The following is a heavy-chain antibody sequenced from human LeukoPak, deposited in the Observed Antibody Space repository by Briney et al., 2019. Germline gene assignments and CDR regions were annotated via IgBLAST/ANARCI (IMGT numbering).Heavy chain of an antibody. CDR2: ISSSSSYI. J-gene: IGHJ4*02. D-gene: IGHD5-18*01. Sequence: GGSLRLSCAASGFTFSSYSMNWVRQAPGKGLEWVSSISSSSSYIYYADSVKGRFTISRDNSKSTLYLQLNSLRAEDTAVYYCAKDRRIQLWLGFDYWGQGTLVTVSS. CDR1: GFTFSSYS. V-gene: IGHV3-21*04. CDR3: AKDRRIQLWLGFDY.